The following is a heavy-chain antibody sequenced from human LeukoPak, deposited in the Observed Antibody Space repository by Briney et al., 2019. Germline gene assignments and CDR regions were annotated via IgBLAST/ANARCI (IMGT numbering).Heavy chain of an antibody. V-gene: IGHV3-30*18. D-gene: IGHD3-22*01. CDR2: ISYDGSNK. CDR3: AKDGASSYYYDSSSYYGFNY. J-gene: IGHJ4*02. CDR1: GFTFSSYG. Sequence: GRSLRLSCAASGFTFSSYGMHWVRQAPGKGLEWVAVISYDGSNKYYADSVKGRFTISRDNSKNTLYLQMNSLRAEDTAVYYCAKDGASSYYYDSSSYYGFNYWGQGTLVTVSS.